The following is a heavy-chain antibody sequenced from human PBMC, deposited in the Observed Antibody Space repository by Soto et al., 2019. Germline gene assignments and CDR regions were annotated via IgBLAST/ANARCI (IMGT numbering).Heavy chain of an antibody. J-gene: IGHJ4*02. Sequence: GGSLRLSCAASGFTFSSYSMNWVRQAPGKGLEWVSYISSSSSTIYYADSVKGRFTISRDNAKNSLYLQMNSLRAEDTAVYYCARDRIPWDYDYIWGSYREGQGFDYWGQGTLVTVSS. V-gene: IGHV3-48*01. CDR2: ISSSSSTI. CDR3: ARDRIPWDYDYIWGSYREGQGFDY. D-gene: IGHD3-16*02. CDR1: GFTFSSYS.